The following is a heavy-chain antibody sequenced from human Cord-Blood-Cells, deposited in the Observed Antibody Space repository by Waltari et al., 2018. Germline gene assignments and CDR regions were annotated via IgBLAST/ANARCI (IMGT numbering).Heavy chain of an antibody. CDR2: IYTSGST. CDR1: GGSISSYY. D-gene: IGHD3-3*01. V-gene: IGHV4-4*07. Sequence: QVQLQESGPGLVKPSETLSLTCTVSGGSISSYYWSWIRQPAGKGPEWIGRIYTSGSTNYNPSLKSRVTMSVDTSKNQFSLKLSSVTAADTAVYYCARAGNDFWSGPWYYYYYYMDVWGKGTTVTVSS. J-gene: IGHJ6*03. CDR3: ARAGNDFWSGPWYYYYYYMDV.